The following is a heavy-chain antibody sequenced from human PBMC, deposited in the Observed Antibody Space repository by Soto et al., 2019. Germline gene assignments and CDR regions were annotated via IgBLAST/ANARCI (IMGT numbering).Heavy chain of an antibody. Sequence: GGSLRLSCAASGFTFSSYCMHWVRQAPGKGLEWVAVISYGGSNKYYADSVKGRFTISRDNSKNTLYLQMNNLRAEDTAVYYCAKDNCISTSCYRLYNWFYPWGQGTLVTVSS. D-gene: IGHD2-2*01. CDR2: ISYGGSNK. CDR1: GFTFSSYC. CDR3: AKDNCISTSCYRLYNWFYP. J-gene: IGHJ5*02. V-gene: IGHV3-30*18.